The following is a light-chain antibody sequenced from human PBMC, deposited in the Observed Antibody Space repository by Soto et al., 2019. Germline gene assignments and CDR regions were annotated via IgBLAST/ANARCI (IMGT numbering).Light chain of an antibody. V-gene: IGKV3D-20*02. CDR1: QSLTNSF. Sequence: EFVLTQSPGTLSLSPGERATLSCRAIQSLTNSFIAWYQQRPGQAPRLLIYDTSSRASGIPDRFSGSGFGTEFTLTISSLQSEDFAVYYCQQYKNWPPLTFGGGTKVDIK. J-gene: IGKJ4*01. CDR2: DTS. CDR3: QQYKNWPPLT.